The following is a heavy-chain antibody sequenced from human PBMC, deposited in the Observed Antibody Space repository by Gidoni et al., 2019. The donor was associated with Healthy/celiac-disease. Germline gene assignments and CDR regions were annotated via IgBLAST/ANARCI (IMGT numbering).Heavy chain of an antibody. V-gene: IGHV3-23*01. CDR3: AKDRRGAVAGLDY. CDR2: ISGSVGST. D-gene: IGHD6-19*01. J-gene: IGHJ4*02. Sequence: EVQLLESGGGLVQPGGSLRLSCAASGFTFSSYAMSWVRQAPGMGLEWVSSISGSVGSTYYADSVKGRFTISRDNSKNTLYLQMNSLRAEDTAVYYCAKDRRGAVAGLDYWGQGTLVTVSS. CDR1: GFTFSSYA.